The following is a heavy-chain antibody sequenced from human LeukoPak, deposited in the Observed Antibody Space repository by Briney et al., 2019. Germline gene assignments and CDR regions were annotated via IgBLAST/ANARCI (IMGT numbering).Heavy chain of an antibody. CDR3: ARQHRTGPYYYMDV. CDR2: IYYSGST. J-gene: IGHJ6*03. D-gene: IGHD1-14*01. V-gene: IGHV4-39*01. CDR1: GGSISSSRYY. Sequence: SETLSLTCTVSGGSISSSRYYWGWIRQPPGKGLEWIGCIYYSGSTYYSPSLKSPVTISVDTSKNQFSLKLSSVTAADTAVYYCARQHRTGPYYYMDVWGKGTTVTVSS.